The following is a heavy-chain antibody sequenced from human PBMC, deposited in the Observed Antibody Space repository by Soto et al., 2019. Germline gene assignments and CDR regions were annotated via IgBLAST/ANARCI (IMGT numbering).Heavy chain of an antibody. Sequence: QLQLQESGPGLVKPSETLSLTCTVSGGSISSSSYYWGWIRQPPGKGLAWIGSIYYSGSTYYNPSLKSRVTISVDTSKNQFSLKLSSVTAADTAVYYCARTRGDWNHAAFEIWGQGTMVTVSS. CDR3: ARTRGDWNHAAFEI. CDR2: IYYSGST. V-gene: IGHV4-39*01. CDR1: GGSISSSSYY. J-gene: IGHJ3*02. D-gene: IGHD1-1*01.